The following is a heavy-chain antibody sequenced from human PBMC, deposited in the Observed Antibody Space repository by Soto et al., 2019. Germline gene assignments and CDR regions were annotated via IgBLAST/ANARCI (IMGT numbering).Heavy chain of an antibody. Sequence: SQTLSLTCAISGDSVSGNSAAWNWIRQSPSRGLEWLGRTYYRSRWYNDYAVSVKSRITVTPDTSKNQFSLHLNSVTPEDTAVYYCAREFPYYVISDSYLDYWGQGALVTVSS. CDR3: AREFPYYVISDSYLDY. CDR2: TYYRSRWYN. J-gene: IGHJ4*02. D-gene: IGHD3-16*01. CDR1: GDSVSGNSAA. V-gene: IGHV6-1*01.